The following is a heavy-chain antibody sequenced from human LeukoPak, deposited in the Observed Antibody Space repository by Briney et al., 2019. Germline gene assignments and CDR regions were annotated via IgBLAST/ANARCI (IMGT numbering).Heavy chain of an antibody. CDR1: GGSISTYY. J-gene: IGHJ3*02. Sequence: RASETLSLTCTVSGGSISTYYWSWIRQPAGKGLEWIGRIYTSGSTNYNPSLKSRVTMSVDTSKNQFSLKLSSVTAADTAVYYCARDVYDSSGYYYGSDAFDIWGQGTMVTVSS. CDR3: ARDVYDSSGYYYGSDAFDI. D-gene: IGHD3-22*01. CDR2: IYTSGST. V-gene: IGHV4-4*07.